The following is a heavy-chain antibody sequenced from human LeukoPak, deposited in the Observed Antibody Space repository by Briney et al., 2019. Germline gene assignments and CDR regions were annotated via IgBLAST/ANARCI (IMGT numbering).Heavy chain of an antibody. D-gene: IGHD2-2*01. CDR3: ARVARCTSCFDVDY. CDR2: IYSSGST. J-gene: IGHJ4*02. V-gene: IGHV4-59*01. Sequence: KPSETLSLTCTVSGGSISNYYWSWIRQPPGKGLEWLGYIYSSGSTNYNPSLKSRVTISVDTSKIQFSLKLSSVTAADTAVYYCARVARCTSCFDVDYWGQGTLVTVSS. CDR1: GGSISNYY.